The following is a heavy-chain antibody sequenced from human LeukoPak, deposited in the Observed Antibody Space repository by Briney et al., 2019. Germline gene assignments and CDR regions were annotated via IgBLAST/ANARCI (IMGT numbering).Heavy chain of an antibody. D-gene: IGHD4-17*01. Sequence: SGGSLRLSCAASGFTFTTYAMSWVRQAPGKGLEWVSTISGSGGGTYYADSVKGRFTISRDNSKNTLYLQMNSLSAEDTAVYYCAKAGDYGDSWGHNWFDPWGQGTLVTVSS. CDR3: AKAGDYGDSWGHNWFDP. J-gene: IGHJ5*02. CDR2: ISGSGGGT. CDR1: GFTFTTYA. V-gene: IGHV3-23*01.